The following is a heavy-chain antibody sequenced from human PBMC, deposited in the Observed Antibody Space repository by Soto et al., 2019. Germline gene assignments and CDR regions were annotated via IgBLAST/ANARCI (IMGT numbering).Heavy chain of an antibody. CDR2: INPATGAA. CDR3: ARGGGVGVAGSAAFEM. CDR1: VYPVTAYY. V-gene: IGHV1-2*02. Sequence: QLHLVQSGAVVKKPGASVTVSCSASVYPVTAYYMHWVRQAPGRGLEWMGGINPATGAAKYTMTFEGRVTMTRDPSTSKGFMELIGLTSEDTAFFYCARGGGVGVAGSAAFEMWGQGTLVTVSS. D-gene: IGHD3-3*01. J-gene: IGHJ3*02.